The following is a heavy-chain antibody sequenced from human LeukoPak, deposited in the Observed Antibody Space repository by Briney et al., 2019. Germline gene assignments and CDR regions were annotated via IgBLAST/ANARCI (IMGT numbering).Heavy chain of an antibody. Sequence: PGGSLRLSCAASGFTFSSYAMSWVRQAPGKGLEWVSIISENGGSTYYADSVKGRFTISRDNSKNTLYLQMNSLRVEDTAVYSCVRDPTTETRGYFDYWGQGTLVTVSS. D-gene: IGHD4-17*01. CDR2: ISENGGST. J-gene: IGHJ4*02. CDR3: VRDPTTETRGYFDY. V-gene: IGHV3-23*01. CDR1: GFTFSSYA.